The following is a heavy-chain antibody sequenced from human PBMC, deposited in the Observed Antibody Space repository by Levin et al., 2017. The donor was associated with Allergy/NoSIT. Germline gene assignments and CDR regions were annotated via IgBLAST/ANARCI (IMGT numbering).Heavy chain of an antibody. CDR1: GFTFSRYW. D-gene: IGHD2-2*01. CDR3: ARSWLGDTVVVNPHPPDEY. Sequence: PGESLKISCAASGFTFSRYWMSWVRQAPGKGLEWVANIKQDGSEKYYVDSVKGRFTISRDNAKNSLYLQMNSLRAEDTAVYYCARSWLGDTVVVNPHPPDEYWGQGTLDTVSS. CDR2: IKQDGSEK. J-gene: IGHJ4*02. V-gene: IGHV3-7*01.